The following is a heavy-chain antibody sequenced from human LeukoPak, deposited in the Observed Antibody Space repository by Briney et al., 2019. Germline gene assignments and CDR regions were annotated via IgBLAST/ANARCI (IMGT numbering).Heavy chain of an antibody. CDR2: IYYSGNT. V-gene: IGHV4-59*08. D-gene: IGHD2-2*01. CDR3: AKLNVLVVPAAQFDY. CDR1: GDSISNYY. Sequence: SETLSLTCTVSGDSISNYYWSWIRQPPGKGLEWIGYIYYSGNTNYNPSLESRVTISVDTSKNQFSLKLSFVTAADTAVYYCAKLNVLVVPAAQFDYWGQGTLVTVSS. J-gene: IGHJ4*02.